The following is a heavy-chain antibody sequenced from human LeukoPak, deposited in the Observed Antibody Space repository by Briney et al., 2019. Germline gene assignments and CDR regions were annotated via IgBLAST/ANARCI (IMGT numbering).Heavy chain of an antibody. CDR2: IKQDGSEK. CDR3: ARLIAAAATGWFDP. Sequence: GGSLRLSCAASGITFSSYWMSWVRQAPGKGLEWVANIKQDGSEKYYVDSVKGRFTISRDNAKNSLYLQMNSLRAEDTAVYYCARLIAAAATGWFDPWGQGTLVTVSS. J-gene: IGHJ5*02. V-gene: IGHV3-7*01. CDR1: GITFSSYW. D-gene: IGHD6-13*01.